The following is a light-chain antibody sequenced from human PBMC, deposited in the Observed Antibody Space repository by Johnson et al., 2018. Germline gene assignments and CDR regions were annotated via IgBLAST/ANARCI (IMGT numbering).Light chain of an antibody. CDR3: GTVDSSLSAGKV. Sequence: QSVLTQPPSVSAAPGQKVTISCSRSSSNIGNNYVSWYQQLPGTAPKLLIYENNKRPSGIPDRFSGSKSGTSATLGITGLQTGDEADYYCGTVDSSLSAGKVFGTGTKGTVL. V-gene: IGLV1-51*02. CDR2: ENN. CDR1: SSNIGNNY. J-gene: IGLJ1*01.